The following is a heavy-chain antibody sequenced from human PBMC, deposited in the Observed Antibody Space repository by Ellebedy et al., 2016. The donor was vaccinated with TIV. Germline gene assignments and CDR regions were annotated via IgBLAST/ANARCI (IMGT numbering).Heavy chain of an antibody. CDR3: AREALYGDHDFSDS. CDR1: GGSISSGNYF. D-gene: IGHD4-17*01. Sequence: SETLSLXXTVSGGSISSGNYFWSWVRQPAGKTLEWIGRIYPRHGNTDYNPSLRSRLTVSLDTSKNQFSLQLTSVTATDTAVYYCAREALYGDHDFSDSWGQGTLVTVSS. CDR2: IYPRHGNT. J-gene: IGHJ4*02. V-gene: IGHV4-61*02.